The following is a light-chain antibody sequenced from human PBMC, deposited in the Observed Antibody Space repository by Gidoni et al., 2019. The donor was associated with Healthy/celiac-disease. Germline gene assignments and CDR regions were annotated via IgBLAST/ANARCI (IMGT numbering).Light chain of an antibody. CDR2: AAS. V-gene: IGKV1-39*01. CDR3: QQSYSTPST. Sequence: DIQLTQSPSSLSACVGDRVTITCRASQSISSYLNWYQQKPGKAPKLLIYAASSLQSGVPSRFSGSGSGTDFTLTISSLQPEDFATYYCQQSYSTPSTFGQXTKLEIK. CDR1: QSISSY. J-gene: IGKJ2*01.